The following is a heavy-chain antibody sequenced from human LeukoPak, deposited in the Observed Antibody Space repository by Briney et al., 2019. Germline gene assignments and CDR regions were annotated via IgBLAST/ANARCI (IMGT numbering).Heavy chain of an antibody. D-gene: IGHD3-3*01. Sequence: GGSLRLSCAASGFTFSSYWMSWVRQAPGKGLEWVANIKQDGNEKYYVGSVKGRFTISRDNAKNSLYLQMNSLRAEDTAVYYCARRGLRSLPEKPYYGVDVWGQGTTVTVSS. V-gene: IGHV3-7*01. CDR3: ARRGLRSLPEKPYYGVDV. CDR2: IKQDGNEK. CDR1: GFTFSSYW. J-gene: IGHJ6*02.